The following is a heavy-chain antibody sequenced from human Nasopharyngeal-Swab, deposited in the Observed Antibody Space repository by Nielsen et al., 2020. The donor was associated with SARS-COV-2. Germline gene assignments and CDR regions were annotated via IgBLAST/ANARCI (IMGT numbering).Heavy chain of an antibody. CDR3: TGDGYAHFFGMDV. J-gene: IGHJ6*02. D-gene: IGHD1-1*01. V-gene: IGHV3-11*01. CDR2: ISSSGTMV. Sequence: GESLKISCVASGFSFSDYQMSWIRQAPGKGLEWLLKISSSGTMVYGGESVQGRFSISRDNSKNSLYLQMNSLRVEDTAVYYCTGDGYAHFFGMDVWGRGTTVTVSS. CDR1: GFSFSDYQ.